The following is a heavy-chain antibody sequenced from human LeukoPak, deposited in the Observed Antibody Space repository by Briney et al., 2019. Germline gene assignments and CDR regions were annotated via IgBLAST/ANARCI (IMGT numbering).Heavy chain of an antibody. D-gene: IGHD3-16*01. CDR3: ARAMSTFGGVRNYFDS. J-gene: IGHJ4*02. CDR2: VSISSGTI. Sequence: GGSLRLSCAASGFTFSGHNMSWVRQAPGKGLEWISFVSISSGTIYYADSVNGRFRISRDNAKSSLDLEMNSLRAEDTAVYYCARAMSTFGGVRNYFDSWGQGTLVTVSS. V-gene: IGHV3-48*04. CDR1: GFTFSGHN.